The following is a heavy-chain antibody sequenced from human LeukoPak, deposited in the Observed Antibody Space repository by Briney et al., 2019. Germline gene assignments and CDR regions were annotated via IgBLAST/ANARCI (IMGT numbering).Heavy chain of an antibody. CDR2: TSYDGSNE. D-gene: IGHD6-19*01. Sequence: GRSLRLSCAASGFTFSSYAMHWVRQAPGKGLEWVAVTSYDGSNEYYADSVKGRFTISRDNSKNTLYLQVNSLRPEDTAVYYCARDRWIAVAGNFDSWGQGTLVTVSS. J-gene: IGHJ4*02. CDR3: ARDRWIAVAGNFDS. V-gene: IGHV3-30-3*01. CDR1: GFTFSSYA.